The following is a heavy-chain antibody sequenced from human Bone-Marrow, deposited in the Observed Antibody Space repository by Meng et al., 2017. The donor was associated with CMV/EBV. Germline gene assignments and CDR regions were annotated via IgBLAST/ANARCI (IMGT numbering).Heavy chain of an antibody. Sequence: GESLKISCAASGFTFSSYGMHWVRQAPGKGLEWVAVIWYDGSNKYYADSVKGRFTISRDNSKNTLYLQMNSLRAEDTAVYYGAKEYYDFWSGYDRSYGMDVWGQGTTVNGAS. J-gene: IGHJ6*02. CDR3: AKEYYDFWSGYDRSYGMDV. CDR2: IWYDGSNK. V-gene: IGHV3-33*06. D-gene: IGHD3-3*01. CDR1: GFTFSSYG.